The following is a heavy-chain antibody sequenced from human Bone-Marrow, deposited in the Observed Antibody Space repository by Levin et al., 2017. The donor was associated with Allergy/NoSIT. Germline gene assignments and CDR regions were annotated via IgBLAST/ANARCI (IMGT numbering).Heavy chain of an antibody. V-gene: IGHV3-53*01. CDR3: ARGGPYGY. D-gene: IGHD3-16*01. J-gene: IGHJ4*02. CDR2: ICSAGST. Sequence: GGSLRLSCAVSGFTVSNNYMSWVRQAPGKGLEWVSVICSAGSTYYADSVRGRFTISRDNSKNTLFLQMNSLRADDTAVYYCARGGPYGYWGQGTLVTVSS. CDR1: GFTVSNNY.